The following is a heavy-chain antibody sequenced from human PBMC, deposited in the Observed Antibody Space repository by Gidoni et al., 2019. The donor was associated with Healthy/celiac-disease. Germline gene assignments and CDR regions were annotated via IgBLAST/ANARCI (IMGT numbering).Heavy chain of an antibody. CDR1: GFTFSDYY. Sequence: QVQLVESGGGLVKPGGSLRLSCAASGFTFSDYYMSWIRQAPGKGLEWVSYISSSGSTIYYADSVKGRFTISRDNAKNSLYLQMNSLRAEDTAVYYCARVRFENSSGYWPHHYYYYGMDVWGQGTTVTVSS. J-gene: IGHJ6*02. CDR3: ARVRFENSSGYWPHHYYYYGMDV. D-gene: IGHD3-22*01. CDR2: ISSSGSTI. V-gene: IGHV3-11*01.